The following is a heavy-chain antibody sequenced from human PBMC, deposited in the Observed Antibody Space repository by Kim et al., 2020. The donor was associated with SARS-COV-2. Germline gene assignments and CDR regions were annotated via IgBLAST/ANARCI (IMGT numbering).Heavy chain of an antibody. J-gene: IGHJ4*02. CDR3: VKGPAAGY. V-gene: IGHV3-64D*06. D-gene: IGHD6-25*01. CDR2: GVST. Sequence: GVSTYYTDSVRGRFTVSRDNSKNTLFLQMTSLRIDDTAVYYCVKGPAAGYWGQGTLVTVSS.